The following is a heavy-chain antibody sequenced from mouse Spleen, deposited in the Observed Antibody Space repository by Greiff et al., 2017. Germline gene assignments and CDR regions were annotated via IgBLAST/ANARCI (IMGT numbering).Heavy chain of an antibody. CDR3: ARWLPHYAMDY. D-gene: IGHD2-2*01. Sequence: QVQLQQPGAELVKPGASVKLSCKASGYTFTSYWIEWVKQRPGHGLEWIGEILPGSGSTNYNEKFKGKATFTADTSSNTAYMQLSSLTTEDSAIYYCARWLPHYAMDYWGQGTSVTVSS. V-gene: IGHV1-9*01. J-gene: IGHJ4*01. CDR1: GYTFTSYW. CDR2: ILPGSGST.